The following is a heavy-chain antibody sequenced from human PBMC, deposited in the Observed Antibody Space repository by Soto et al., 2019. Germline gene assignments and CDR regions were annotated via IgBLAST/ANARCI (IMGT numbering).Heavy chain of an antibody. D-gene: IGHD2-2*01. V-gene: IGHV4-34*01. CDR2: INQSENT. Sequence: SETLSLTCAVYGGSISGYYWSWIRQPPGKGLEWIGEINQSENTNHNPSLKSRVTISVDTSKNQFSLKLSSVTAADTAIYYCARRYCTSPRCHGFDPWGQGTLVTVSS. CDR3: ARRYCTSPRCHGFDP. CDR1: GGSISGYY. J-gene: IGHJ5*02.